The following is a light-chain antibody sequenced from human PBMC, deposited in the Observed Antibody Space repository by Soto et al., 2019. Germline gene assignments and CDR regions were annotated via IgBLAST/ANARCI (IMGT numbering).Light chain of an antibody. CDR2: DGS. CDR3: QQRNVWPPNT. Sequence: LTNSPATLSFSPGESATLSCRPSQSVSSYMAWGYQKPGREPRLIIQDGSTRGTGSTARFSGSGCGAESTLSISSLEPEDFAVCYCQQRNVWPPNTFGQGTEVEMK. J-gene: IGKJ5*01. V-gene: IGKV3-11*01. CDR1: QSVSSY.